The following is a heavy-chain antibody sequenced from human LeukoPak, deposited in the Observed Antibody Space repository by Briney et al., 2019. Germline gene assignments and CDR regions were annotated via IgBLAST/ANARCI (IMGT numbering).Heavy chain of an antibody. CDR3: ARRRLGYYFDY. D-gene: IGHD5-24*01. Sequence: PSETLSLTCGVYGGSFSGYYWSWIRQPPGKGLEWIGEINPRGSTKYNPSLKSRVTLSADTSKNQFSLTLNSVTAADTAVYYCARRRLGYYFDYWGQGTLVTVSS. J-gene: IGHJ4*02. V-gene: IGHV4-34*01. CDR2: INPRGST. CDR1: GGSFSGYY.